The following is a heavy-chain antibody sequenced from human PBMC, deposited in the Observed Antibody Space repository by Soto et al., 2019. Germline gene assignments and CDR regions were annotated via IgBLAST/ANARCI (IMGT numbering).Heavy chain of an antibody. CDR3: ARYALGLSPWWYNWFDR. CDR1: GFTFSSYA. CDR2: ISDSGGSP. Sequence: VQLLESGGGLVQPGGSLRLSCAASGFTFSSYAMNWVRQTPGGGLEWVSGISDSGGSPYYADSVKGRFTISRDKSKNTLYLQMDRLRAEDTDVYYCARYALGLSPWWYNWFDRWCQGTVVSVSS. V-gene: IGHV3-23*01. D-gene: IGHD2-8*02. J-gene: IGHJ5*02.